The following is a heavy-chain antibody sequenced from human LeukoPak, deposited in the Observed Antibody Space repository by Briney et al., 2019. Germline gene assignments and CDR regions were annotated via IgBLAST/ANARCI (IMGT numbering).Heavy chain of an antibody. CDR2: ISSSGSYI. CDR3: ASQASCGGDCYQFDY. V-gene: IGHV3-21*01. Sequence: GGSLRLSCAASGFTFSNYNMNWVRQAPGKGLEWVSSISSSGSYIYYADSMKGRFTISRDNAKNSLYLQMNSLRAEDTAVYYCASQASCGGDCYQFDYWGQGTLVTVSS. J-gene: IGHJ4*02. D-gene: IGHD2-21*02. CDR1: GFTFSNYN.